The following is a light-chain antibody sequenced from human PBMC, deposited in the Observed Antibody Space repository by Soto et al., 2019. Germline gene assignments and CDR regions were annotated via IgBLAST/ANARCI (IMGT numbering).Light chain of an antibody. CDR2: KAS. V-gene: IGKV1-5*03. CDR3: QQYQTYSH. Sequence: DIQMTQSPSTLSSSVGDRVTITCRASQSINTWLAWYQLKPGRAPKLLIYKASTVKSGVSSMFSGSGSGTEFTLTISSLPPDDFANYYCQQYQTYSHFGQGTKVEIK. CDR1: QSINTW. J-gene: IGKJ1*01.